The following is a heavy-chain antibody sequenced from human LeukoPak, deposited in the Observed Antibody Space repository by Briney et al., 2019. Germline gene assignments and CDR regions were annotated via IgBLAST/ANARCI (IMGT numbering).Heavy chain of an antibody. D-gene: IGHD3-22*01. CDR3: AKDHNYYDSSGYYYGDHLDY. CDR2: IWYDGSNK. V-gene: IGHV3-33*06. CDR1: GFTFSSYG. Sequence: GGSLRLSCAASGFTFSSYGMHWVRQAPGKGLEWVAVIWYDGSNKYYADSVKGGFTISRDNSKNTLYLQMNSLRAEDTAVYYCAKDHNYYDSSGYYYGDHLDYWGQGTLVTVSS. J-gene: IGHJ4*02.